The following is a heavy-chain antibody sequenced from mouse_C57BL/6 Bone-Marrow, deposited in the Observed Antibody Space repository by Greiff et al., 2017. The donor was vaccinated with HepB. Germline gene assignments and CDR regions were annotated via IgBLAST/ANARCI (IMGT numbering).Heavy chain of an antibody. CDR1: GYTFTSYW. CDR3: ARDGGATVVATPFDY. CDR2: IHPNSGST. V-gene: IGHV1-64*01. J-gene: IGHJ2*01. Sequence: QVQLQQSGAELVKPGASVKLSCKASGYTFTSYWMHWVKQRPGQGLEWIGMIHPNSGSTNYNEKFKSKATLTVDKSSSTAYMQLSSLTSEDSAVYYCARDGGATVVATPFDYWGQGTTLTVSS. D-gene: IGHD1-1*01.